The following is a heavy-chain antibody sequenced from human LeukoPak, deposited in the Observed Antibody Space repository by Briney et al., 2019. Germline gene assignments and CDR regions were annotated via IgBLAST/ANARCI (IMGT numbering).Heavy chain of an antibody. CDR2: ISAHTGNT. V-gene: IGHV1-18*01. D-gene: IGHD3-22*01. CDR3: ARGGGYQDY. J-gene: IGHJ4*01. Sequence: ASVKGSCKASGYIFSSYGIAWVRQAPGQGLEWMGWISAHTGNTNYAQKFQGRVTMTTDTSTSTAYMELRSLRSDDTAVYYCARGGGYQDYWGQGTLVTVSS. CDR1: GYIFSSYG.